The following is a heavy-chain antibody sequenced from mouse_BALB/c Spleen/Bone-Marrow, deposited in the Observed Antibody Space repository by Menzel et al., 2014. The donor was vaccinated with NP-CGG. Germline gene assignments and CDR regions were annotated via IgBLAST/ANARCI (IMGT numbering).Heavy chain of an antibody. CDR3: ARETAIVADFDY. J-gene: IGHJ2*01. D-gene: IGHD1-1*01. CDR1: AYSITSDYG. V-gene: IGHV3-1*02. CDR2: IHYSGNT. Sequence: EVKLVESGPDLLKPSQSVSLTCTVTAYSITSDYGWHWIRQFPGNRLEWMAYIHYSGNTDYNPSLKSRISITRDTSKNQFFLQLNSVTTEDTATYYCARETAIVADFDYWGQGTTLTVSS.